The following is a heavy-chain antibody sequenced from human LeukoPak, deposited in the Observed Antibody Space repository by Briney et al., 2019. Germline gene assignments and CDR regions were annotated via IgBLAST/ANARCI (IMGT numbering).Heavy chain of an antibody. V-gene: IGHV3-21*01. J-gene: IGHJ4*02. CDR1: GFTFSSYS. CDR2: ISSSSSYI. Sequence: GGSLRLSCAASGFTFSSYSMNWARQAPGKGLEWVSSISSSSSYIYYADSVKGRFTISRDNAKNSLYLQMNSLRAEDTAVYYCATGGSTADYWGQGTLVTVSS. D-gene: IGHD6-13*01. CDR3: ATGGSTADY.